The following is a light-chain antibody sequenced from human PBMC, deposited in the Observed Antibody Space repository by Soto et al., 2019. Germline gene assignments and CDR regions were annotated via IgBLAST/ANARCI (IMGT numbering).Light chain of an antibody. CDR2: DDV. J-gene: IGLJ1*01. CDR1: RSNVGENY. Sequence: QSVLTQTPSVSAAPGQRVTISCSGSRSNVGENYVYWYQQFPRTAPQLVIYDDVKRSAGIPDRFSASKSGTSATLAITGLQTGDEADYYCGTWDSSRSAGLFGTGTKVTVL. V-gene: IGLV1-51*01. CDR3: GTWDSSRSAGL.